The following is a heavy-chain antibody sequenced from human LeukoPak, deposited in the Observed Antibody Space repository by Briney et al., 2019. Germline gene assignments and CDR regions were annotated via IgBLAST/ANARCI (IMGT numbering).Heavy chain of an antibody. V-gene: IGHV4-30-4*08. CDR3: AKQRANWGSDYFDY. CDR2: IYYSGST. CDR1: GGSISSGDYY. Sequence: SQTLSLTCTVSGGSISSGDYYWSWIRQPPGKGLEWIGCIYYSGSTYYNPSLKSRVTISVDTSKNQFSLKLSSVTAADTAVYYCAKQRANWGSDYFDYWGQGTLVTVSS. J-gene: IGHJ4*02. D-gene: IGHD7-27*01.